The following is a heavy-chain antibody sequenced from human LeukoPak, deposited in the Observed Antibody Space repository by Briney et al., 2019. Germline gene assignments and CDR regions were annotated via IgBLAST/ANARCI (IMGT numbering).Heavy chain of an antibody. CDR2: IRSSSSYT. CDR3: ARDPYSSSWSYGMDV. V-gene: IGHV3-11*06. CDR1: GFTVSSNY. J-gene: IGHJ6*02. Sequence: GGSLRLSCAASGFTVSSNYMSWIRQAPGKGLEWVSYIRSSSSYTKYGDSVKGRFTISRDNAKNSLYLQVNSLRAEDTAVYYCARDPYSSSWSYGMDVWGQGTTVTVSS. D-gene: IGHD6-13*01.